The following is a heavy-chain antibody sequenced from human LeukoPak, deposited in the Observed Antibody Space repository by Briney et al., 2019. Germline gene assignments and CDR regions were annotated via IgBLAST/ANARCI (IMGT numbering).Heavy chain of an antibody. CDR3: ARESEVTATDY. CDR2: IYHSGST. J-gene: IGHJ4*02. CDR1: GYSISSGYY. V-gene: IGHV4-38-2*02. D-gene: IGHD4-23*01. Sequence: SETLSLTCAVSGYSISSGYYRGWIRQPPGKGLGWIGSIYHSGSTYDNPSLKSRVTISVDASKNQFSLKLSSVTAADTAVYYCARESEVTATDYWGQGTLVTVSS.